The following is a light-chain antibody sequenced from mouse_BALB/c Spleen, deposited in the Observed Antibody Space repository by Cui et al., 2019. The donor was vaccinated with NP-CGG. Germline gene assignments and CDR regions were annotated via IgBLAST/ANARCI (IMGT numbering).Light chain of an antibody. J-gene: IGLJ1*01. V-gene: IGLV1*01. CDR1: TGAVTTSNY. CDR2: GTN. Sequence: AVFAQESAITTSPGDTVTLTCRSSTGAVTTSNYANWVQEKPDHLFTGLIGGTNNRTPGVPARFSGSLIGDKAALTITGAQTEDEAIYFCALWYSNHWVFGGGTKLTVL. CDR3: ALWYSNHWV.